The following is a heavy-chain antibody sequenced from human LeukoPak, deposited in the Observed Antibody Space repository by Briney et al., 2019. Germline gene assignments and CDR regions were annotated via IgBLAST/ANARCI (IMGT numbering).Heavy chain of an antibody. Sequence: PGGSLRLSCAASGFTVSGNYMSWVRQAPGKGLEWVSVIYSAGGTYYADSVKGRFTISRDNSKNTLYLQMNSLRAEDTAVYYCATSTAWPGFFDYWGQGTLVTVSS. J-gene: IGHJ4*02. CDR3: ATSTAWPGFFDY. CDR2: IYSAGGT. CDR1: GFTVSGNY. D-gene: IGHD2-21*02. V-gene: IGHV3-53*01.